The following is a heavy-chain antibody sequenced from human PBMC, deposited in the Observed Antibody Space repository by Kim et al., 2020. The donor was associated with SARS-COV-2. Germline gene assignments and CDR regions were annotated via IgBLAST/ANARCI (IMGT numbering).Heavy chain of an antibody. J-gene: IGHJ4*02. D-gene: IGHD1-26*01. CDR1: GFTFSSYA. V-gene: IGHV3-23*01. Sequence: GGSLRLSCAASGFTFSSYAMSWVRQAPGKGLEWVSTISSSGDNTYYADSVKGRFTISRDNSRNTLFLQMNSLRAEDTAVYYCAKRVEGAIYFGSWGRGTLVTVSS. CDR2: ISSSGDNT. CDR3: AKRVEGAIYFGS.